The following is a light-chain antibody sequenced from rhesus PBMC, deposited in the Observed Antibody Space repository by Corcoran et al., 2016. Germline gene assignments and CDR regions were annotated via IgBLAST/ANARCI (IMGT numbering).Light chain of an antibody. Sequence: QSAPTQPPSVSGSPGQSVTISCTGTNSDIGYYNHVSWYQQRPGKVPRLIISEVSERPSGVSNRISGSNSGNTASLTISGLQAEDEADYFCCSYTTSGTFVFGFGTRLTVL. CDR1: NSDIGYYNH. J-gene: IGLJ1*01. CDR3: CSYTTSGTFV. V-gene: IGLV2S7*01. CDR2: EVS.